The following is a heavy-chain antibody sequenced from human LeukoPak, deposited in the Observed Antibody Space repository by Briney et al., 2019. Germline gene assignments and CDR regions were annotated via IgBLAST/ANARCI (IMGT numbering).Heavy chain of an antibody. J-gene: IGHJ6*03. CDR2: ISSSGSTI. CDR3: ARSPAGANYYLDV. V-gene: IGHV3-48*03. Sequence: GGSLRLSCAASGFTFSSYEMNWVRQAPGKGLEWVSYISSSGSTIYYADSVKGRFTISRDNAKNSLSLQMNSLRAEDTAVYYCARSPAGANYYLDVWGKGTAVTISS. CDR1: GFTFSSYE. D-gene: IGHD1-14*01.